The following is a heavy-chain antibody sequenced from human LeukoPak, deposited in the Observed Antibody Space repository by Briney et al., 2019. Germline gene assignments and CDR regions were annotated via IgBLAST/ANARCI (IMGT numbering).Heavy chain of an antibody. J-gene: IGHJ4*02. CDR1: GFTFTSYS. CDR3: ACTTGDRDY. D-gene: IGHD7-27*01. CDR2: IKEDGSDI. V-gene: IGHV3-7*02. Sequence: GGSLRLSCAASGFTFTSYSMTWVRQAPGRGLEWVARIKEDGSDIHYVDSVKGRFTISRDNAKNSLYLQMNSLRVEDTAVYYCACTTGDRDYWGQGTLVNVSS.